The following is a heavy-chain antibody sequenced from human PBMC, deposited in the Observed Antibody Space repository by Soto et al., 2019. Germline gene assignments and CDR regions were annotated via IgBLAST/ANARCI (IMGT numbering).Heavy chain of an antibody. CDR3: AAGYSSSWYVYLY. CDR1: GFTFTSSA. Sequence: QMQLVQSGPEVKKPGTSVKVSCKASGFTFTSSAVQWVRQARGQRLEWIGWIVVGSGNTNYAQKFQERVTITRDMXTSTAYMERSSLRSEDTAVYYCAAGYSSSWYVYLYWGQGTLVTVSS. D-gene: IGHD6-13*01. V-gene: IGHV1-58*01. CDR2: IVVGSGNT. J-gene: IGHJ4*02.